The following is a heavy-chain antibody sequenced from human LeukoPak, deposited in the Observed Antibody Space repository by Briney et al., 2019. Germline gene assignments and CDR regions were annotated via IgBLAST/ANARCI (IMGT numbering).Heavy chain of an antibody. CDR3: AKVMSRGYSGYDLDY. D-gene: IGHD5-12*01. J-gene: IGHJ4*02. V-gene: IGHV3-30*02. CDR2: IRYDGSNK. Sequence: GGSLRLSCAASGFTFSSYGMHWVRQAPGKGLEWVAFIRYDGSNKYYADSVKGRFTISRDNSKNTLYLQMNSLRAEDTAVYYCAKVMSRGYSGYDLDYWGQGTLVTVSS. CDR1: GFTFSSYG.